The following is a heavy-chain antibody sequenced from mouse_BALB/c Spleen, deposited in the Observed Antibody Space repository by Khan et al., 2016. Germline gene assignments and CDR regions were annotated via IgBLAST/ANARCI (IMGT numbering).Heavy chain of an antibody. CDR1: GFSLTSYD. J-gene: IGHJ4*01. D-gene: IGHD1-1*01. Sequence: QVQLKESGPGLVAPSQSLSITCTVSGFSLTSYDTSWIRQPPGKGLEWLGVIWAGGVIKYNSAFMSRVSITKDNSKSQVFLKMNSLQTDDTAIYYCVREGYGSTYGAIDYWGQGTSVTVSS. CDR3: VREGYGSTYGAIDY. CDR2: IWAGGVI. V-gene: IGHV2-9-2*01.